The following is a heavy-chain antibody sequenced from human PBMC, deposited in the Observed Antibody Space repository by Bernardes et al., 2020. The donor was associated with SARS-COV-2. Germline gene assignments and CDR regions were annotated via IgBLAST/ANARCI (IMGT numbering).Heavy chain of an antibody. V-gene: IGHV3-74*03. CDR1: GFVFGNSW. J-gene: IGHJ6*02. CDR3: VREYCSVGICAAYFYYGIDL. Sequence: GSLRLSFVASGFVFGNSWMHWVRPVPGMGLVWVSRISNDGSHTTYADSVRGRFTVSRDNAKDMVYLQMNNLRADDSSVYYCVREYCSVGICAAYFYYGIDLWGQGTTVTVSS. D-gene: IGHD2-15*01. CDR2: ISNDGSHT.